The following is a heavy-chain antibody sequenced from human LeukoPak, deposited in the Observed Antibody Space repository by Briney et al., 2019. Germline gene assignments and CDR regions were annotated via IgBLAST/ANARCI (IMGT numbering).Heavy chain of an antibody. Sequence: GESLKISCKGSGYSFTSYWIGWVRQMPGKGLEWMGIIYPGDSDTRYSPSFQGQVTISADKSISTAYLQWSSLKASDTAMYYCARMIGLGEVSPYFDYWGQGTLVSVSS. CDR2: IYPGDSDT. J-gene: IGHJ4*02. CDR3: ARMIGLGEVSPYFDY. V-gene: IGHV5-51*01. CDR1: GYSFTSYW. D-gene: IGHD3-16*02.